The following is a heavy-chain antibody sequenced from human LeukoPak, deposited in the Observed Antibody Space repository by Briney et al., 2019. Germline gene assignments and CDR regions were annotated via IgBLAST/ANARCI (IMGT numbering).Heavy chain of an antibody. Sequence: SETLSLTCTVSGDSISGGGYYWTWIRQHPGKGLEWIVYISYSGTTYYNPSLQSRVIIPMDTPKNQFSLRLDSVTAAATAVYYCARSKFYDRSGYYYFDHWGQGTLVTVSS. CDR1: GDSISGGGYY. CDR3: ARSKFYDRSGYYYFDH. D-gene: IGHD3-22*01. V-gene: IGHV4-31*03. CDR2: ISYSGTT. J-gene: IGHJ4*02.